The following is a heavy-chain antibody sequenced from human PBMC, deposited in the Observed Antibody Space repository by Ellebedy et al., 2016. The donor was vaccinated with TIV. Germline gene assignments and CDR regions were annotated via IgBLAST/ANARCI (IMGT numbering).Heavy chain of an antibody. Sequence: GRSLRLSCAASGFTFSAYGMHWVRQAPGKGLEWVAVIWYDGSNKYYADSVKGRFTISRDNSKNTLYLQMNSLRVEDTAVYYCARRIAARPGYYYGMDVWGQGTTVTVSS. CDR3: ARRIAARPGYYYGMDV. J-gene: IGHJ6*02. D-gene: IGHD6-6*01. CDR1: GFTFSAYG. V-gene: IGHV3-33*01. CDR2: IWYDGSNK.